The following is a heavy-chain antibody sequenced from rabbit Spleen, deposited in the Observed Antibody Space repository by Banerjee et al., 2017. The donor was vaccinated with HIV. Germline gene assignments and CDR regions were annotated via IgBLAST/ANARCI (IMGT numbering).Heavy chain of an antibody. CDR3: ARDSSSSFSSYGMDL. J-gene: IGHJ6*01. Sequence: QEQLVESGGGLVQPEGSLTLTCTASGFSFSNNYYMCWVRQAPGKGLEWIACIDTGSSGFTYFASWAKGRFTISKTSSTTVTLQMTSLTAADTATYFCARDSSSSFSSYGMDLWGPGTLVTVS. CDR2: IDTGSSGFT. V-gene: IGHV1S45*01. D-gene: IGHD1-1*01. CDR1: GFSFSNNYY.